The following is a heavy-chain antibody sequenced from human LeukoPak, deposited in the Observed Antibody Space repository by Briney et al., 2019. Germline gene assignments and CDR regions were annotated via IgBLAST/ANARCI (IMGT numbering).Heavy chain of an antibody. Sequence: ASVKVSCKASGGTFSSYAISWVRQAPGQGLEWMGGIIPIFGTANYAQKFQGRVTITTDESTSTAYMELSSLRSEDTAVYYCARDHRSGGSYDYFDYWGQGTLVSVSS. CDR3: ARDHRSGGSYDYFDY. D-gene: IGHD3-16*01. CDR1: GGTFSSYA. V-gene: IGHV1-69*05. J-gene: IGHJ4*02. CDR2: IIPIFGTA.